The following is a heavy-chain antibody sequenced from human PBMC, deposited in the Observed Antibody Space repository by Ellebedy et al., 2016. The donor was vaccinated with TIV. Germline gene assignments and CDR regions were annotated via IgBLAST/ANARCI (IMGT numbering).Heavy chain of an antibody. J-gene: IGHJ5*02. CDR2: IYHSGST. CDR3: ARGPTVTRYNWFDP. Sequence: SETLSLTCTVSGGSISSSSYYWGWIRQPPGKGLEWIGNIYHSGSTYYNPSLKSRVTISLDKSKNQFSLKLSSVTAAATAVYYCARGPTVTRYNWFDPWGQGTLVTVSS. CDR1: GGSISSSSYY. V-gene: IGHV4-39*01. D-gene: IGHD4-17*01.